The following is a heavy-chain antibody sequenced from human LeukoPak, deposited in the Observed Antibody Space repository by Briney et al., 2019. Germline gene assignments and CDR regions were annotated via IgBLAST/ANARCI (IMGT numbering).Heavy chain of an antibody. D-gene: IGHD1-26*01. CDR3: ARGSNSPRSPLGMDV. V-gene: IGHV4-4*07. Sequence: SETLSLTCTVSGGSISSNYWSWIRQPAGKGLEWIGRIYTSGSSDYNPSLKSRVTMSVDTSKNLFSLKLNSVTAADKAVYYCARGSNSPRSPLGMDVWGQGTTVTVSS. J-gene: IGHJ6*02. CDR2: IYTSGSS. CDR1: GGSISSNY.